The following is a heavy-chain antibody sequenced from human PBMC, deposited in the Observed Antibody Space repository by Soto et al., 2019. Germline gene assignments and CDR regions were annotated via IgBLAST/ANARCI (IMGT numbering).Heavy chain of an antibody. CDR1: GYTFTIYG. Sequence: QVQLVQSGAEVKKPGASVKVSCKASGYTFTIYGISWVRQAPGQGLEWMGWISGYNGNTDYAQNLQDRVTLTTDAATSSVYMELRRLRSDDTAVYYCAMVDYYDRSGYYGYWGQGTLITVSS. J-gene: IGHJ4*02. V-gene: IGHV1-18*04. CDR2: ISGYNGNT. CDR3: AMVDYYDRSGYYGY. D-gene: IGHD3-22*01.